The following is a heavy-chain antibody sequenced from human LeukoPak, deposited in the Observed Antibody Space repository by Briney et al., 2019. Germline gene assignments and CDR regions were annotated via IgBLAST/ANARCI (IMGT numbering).Heavy chain of an antibody. J-gene: IGHJ4*02. Sequence: GGSLGLSCAASGFTFSSYEMNWVRQAPGKGLEWVSYISSSDTTIYYADSVKGRFAISRDNAKSSVYLQMNSLRDEDTAVYYCARGLGPRLDYWGQGTLVTVSS. CDR1: GFTFSSYE. V-gene: IGHV3-48*03. CDR2: ISSSDTTI. CDR3: ARGLGPRLDY. D-gene: IGHD6-6*01.